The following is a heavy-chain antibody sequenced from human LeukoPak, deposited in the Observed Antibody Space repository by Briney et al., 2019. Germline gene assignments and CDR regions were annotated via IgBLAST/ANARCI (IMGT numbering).Heavy chain of an antibody. CDR1: GFVFSNYY. Sequence: GGSLRLSCAASGFVFSNYYLSWVRQAPGKGLEWVSYISSSGSTIYYADSVKGRFTISRDNAKNSLYLQMNSLRAEDTAVYYCARIIVGASPAFDYWGQGTLVTVSS. J-gene: IGHJ4*02. CDR2: ISSSGSTI. D-gene: IGHD1-26*01. V-gene: IGHV3-11*01. CDR3: ARIIVGASPAFDY.